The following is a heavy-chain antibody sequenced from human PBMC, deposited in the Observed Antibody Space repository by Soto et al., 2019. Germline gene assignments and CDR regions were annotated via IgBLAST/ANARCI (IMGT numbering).Heavy chain of an antibody. CDR1: GGTFGSYT. D-gene: IGHD6-13*01. V-gene: IGHV1-69*02. CDR2: IIPILGIA. CDR3: ARSVAAALSWFDP. Sequence: SVKVSCKASGGTFGSYTISWVRQAPGQGLEWMGRIIPILGIANYAQKFQGRATITADKSTSTAYMELSSLRSEDTAVYYCARSVAAALSWFDPWGQGTLVTVSS. J-gene: IGHJ5*02.